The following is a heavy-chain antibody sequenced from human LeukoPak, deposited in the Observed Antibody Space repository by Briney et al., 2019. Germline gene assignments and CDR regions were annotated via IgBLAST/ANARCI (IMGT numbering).Heavy chain of an antibody. D-gene: IGHD3-3*01. V-gene: IGHV5-51*01. Sequence: GESLKISCKGSGYSFTSYWIGWVRQMPGKGLEWMGIIYPGDSDTRYSPPFQGQVTISADKSISTAYLQWSSLKASDTAMYYCARREWLLSGGFDYWGQGTLVTVSS. J-gene: IGHJ4*02. CDR3: ARREWLLSGGFDY. CDR2: IYPGDSDT. CDR1: GYSFTSYW.